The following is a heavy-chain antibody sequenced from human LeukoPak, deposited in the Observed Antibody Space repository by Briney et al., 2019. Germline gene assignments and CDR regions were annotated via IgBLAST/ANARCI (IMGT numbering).Heavy chain of an antibody. CDR3: AKDSSGYLEYFQH. CDR1: GFTFSSYS. J-gene: IGHJ1*01. CDR2: ISGSGGST. V-gene: IGHV3-23*01. Sequence: GGYLRRYCAASGFTFSSYSMNWVRQAPGKGLEWVSAISGSGGSTYYADSVKGRFAISRDNSKNTLYLQMNSLRAEDTAVYYCAKDSSGYLEYFQHWGQGTLVTVSS. D-gene: IGHD3-22*01.